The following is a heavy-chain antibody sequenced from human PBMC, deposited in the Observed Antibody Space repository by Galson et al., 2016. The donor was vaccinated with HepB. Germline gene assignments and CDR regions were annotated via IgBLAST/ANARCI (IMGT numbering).Heavy chain of an antibody. Sequence: SLRLSCAASGFSVSNNYMSWVRQAPGKGLEWVSVIHDDGSTTYAEPVMGRFTISRDNSKNTLYLEMNSLRAEDVAVYYCARASGIRGIKGAMDVWGQGTTVSVSS. CDR2: IHDDGST. D-gene: IGHD3-10*01. CDR3: ARASGIRGIKGAMDV. CDR1: GFSVSNNY. J-gene: IGHJ6*02. V-gene: IGHV3-53*01.